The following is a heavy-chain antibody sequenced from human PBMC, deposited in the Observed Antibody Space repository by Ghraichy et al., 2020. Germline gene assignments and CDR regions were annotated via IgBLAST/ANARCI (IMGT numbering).Heavy chain of an antibody. CDR1: GFTFSGYA. CDR3: AKGRLWLDI. Sequence: LSLTCAASGFTFSGYAMSWVRQAPGKGLEWVSAISSTGGSTYYADSVKGRFTISRDNSKNTLYLQMNSLRAEDTAVYYCAKGRLWLDIWGQGTMVTVSS. V-gene: IGHV3-23*01. J-gene: IGHJ3*02. CDR2: ISSTGGST. D-gene: IGHD3-16*01.